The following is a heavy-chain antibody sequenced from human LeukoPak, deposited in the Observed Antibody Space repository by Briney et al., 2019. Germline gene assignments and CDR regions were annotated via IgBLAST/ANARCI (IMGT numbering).Heavy chain of an antibody. J-gene: IGHJ3*02. V-gene: IGHV4-59*01. CDR1: GGSISSYY. Sequence: SETLSLTCTVSGGSISSYYWSWLRQPPGKGLEWIGYIYYSGSTNYNPSLKSRVTISVDTSKNQFSLKLSSVTAADTAVYYCARGTAHDAFDIWGQGTMVTVSS. CDR2: IYYSGST. CDR3: ARGTAHDAFDI. D-gene: IGHD1-1*01.